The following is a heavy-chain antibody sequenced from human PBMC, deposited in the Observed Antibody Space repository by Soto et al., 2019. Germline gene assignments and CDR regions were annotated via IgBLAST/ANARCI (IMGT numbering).Heavy chain of an antibody. V-gene: IGHV1-8*01. J-gene: IGHJ4*02. CDR1: GYTFTSYD. CDR3: ARRAETNGWNGFGADKYYFDF. D-gene: IGHD1-1*01. Sequence: ASVKVSCKASGYTFTSYDIYWVRQATGQGLEWMGWMNPNTGNSGHAQKFQGRVTMTSDTSISTAHMELSSLRSEDTAVYYCARRAETNGWNGFGADKYYFDFSGQGTGVTVSS. CDR2: MNPNTGNS.